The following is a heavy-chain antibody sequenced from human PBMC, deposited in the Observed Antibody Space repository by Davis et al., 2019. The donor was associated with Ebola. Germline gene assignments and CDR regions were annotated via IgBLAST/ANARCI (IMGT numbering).Heavy chain of an antibody. CDR3: ARDSGDTTVAARMDV. Sequence: SETLSLTCAVYGGSFSAYYWSWIRQPPGKGLEWIGYIYYSGSTNYNPSLKSRVTISVDTSKNQFSLKLSSVTAADTAVYYCARDSGDTTVAARMDVWGKGTTVTVSS. D-gene: IGHD1-1*01. CDR2: IYYSGST. V-gene: IGHV4-59*01. J-gene: IGHJ6*03. CDR1: GGSFSAYY.